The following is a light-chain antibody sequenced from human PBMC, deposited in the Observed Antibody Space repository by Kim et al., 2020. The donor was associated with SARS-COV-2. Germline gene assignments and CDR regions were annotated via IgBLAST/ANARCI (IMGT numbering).Light chain of an antibody. Sequence: AIQMTQSPSSLSASVGDRVTITCRASQDIRNDLGWYQHKSGQAPKVLIYGASTLQSGVPSRFSGSGSGTDFTLTISSLQHEDFATYYCLQDYSYPRTFGQGTKVDIK. CDR1: QDIRND. V-gene: IGKV1-6*01. CDR3: LQDYSYPRT. J-gene: IGKJ1*01. CDR2: GAS.